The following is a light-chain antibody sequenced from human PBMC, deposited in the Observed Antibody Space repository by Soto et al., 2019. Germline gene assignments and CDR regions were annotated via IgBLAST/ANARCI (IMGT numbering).Light chain of an antibody. CDR2: SNN. CDR1: SSNIGAGYD. J-gene: IGLJ3*02. Sequence: QSVLTQPTSVSGAPGQRVTISCTGTSSNIGAGYDVHWYQQLPGKAPTLLIYSNNDRPSGVPDRFSGSKSGTSASLAITGLQADDEADYYCQSYDASLSAVVFGGGTQLTVL. V-gene: IGLV1-40*01. CDR3: QSYDASLSAVV.